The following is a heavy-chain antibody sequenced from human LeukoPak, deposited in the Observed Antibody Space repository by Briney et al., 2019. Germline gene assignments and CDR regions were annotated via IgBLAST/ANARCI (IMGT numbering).Heavy chain of an antibody. CDR2: INTDGSST. Sequence: PGGSLRLSCAASGFTFSSYWMHWVRQAPRKGLVWVSRINTDGSSTSYADSVKGRFTISRDNAKNTLYLQMNSLRAEDTAVYYCARDAPYYDFWSGYYARWGQGTLVTVSS. V-gene: IGHV3-74*01. CDR3: ARDAPYYDFWSGYYAR. D-gene: IGHD3-3*01. CDR1: GFTFSSYW. J-gene: IGHJ4*02.